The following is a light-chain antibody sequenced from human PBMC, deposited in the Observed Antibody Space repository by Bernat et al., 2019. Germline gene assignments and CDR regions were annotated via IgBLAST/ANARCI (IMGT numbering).Light chain of an antibody. CDR1: KLGHKY. CDR2: EDN. Sequence: SYELTQPPSVSVSPGQTASITCSGDKLGHKYACWYQQKPGQSPVLVIYEDNKRPSGIPERFSGSNSGNTATLTISGTQAMDAADYYCQAWDSSVVFGGGTKLTVL. J-gene: IGLJ2*01. V-gene: IGLV3-1*01. CDR3: QAWDSSVV.